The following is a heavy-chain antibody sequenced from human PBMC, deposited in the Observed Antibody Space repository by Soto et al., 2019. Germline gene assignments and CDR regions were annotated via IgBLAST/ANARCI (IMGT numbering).Heavy chain of an antibody. CDR2: IYYSGST. Sequence: QVQLQESGPGLVKPSQTLSLTCTVSGGSISSGGYYWRWIRQHPGKGLEWIGYIYYSGSTYYNPSLKSRVTISVDTSKNQFSLKLSSVTAADTAVYYCASNLAYCSGGSCYSTDYWGQGTLVTVSS. V-gene: IGHV4-31*03. D-gene: IGHD2-15*01. CDR1: GGSISSGGYY. CDR3: ASNLAYCSGGSCYSTDY. J-gene: IGHJ4*02.